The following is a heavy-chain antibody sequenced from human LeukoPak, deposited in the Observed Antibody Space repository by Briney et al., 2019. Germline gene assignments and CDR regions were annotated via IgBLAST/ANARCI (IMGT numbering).Heavy chain of an antibody. V-gene: IGHV4-4*07. CDR1: GGSINNFY. J-gene: IGHJ6*03. CDR3: ARGSNYYGSGSAYYYYMDV. D-gene: IGHD3-10*01. Sequence: SETLSLTCTFTGGSINNFYWSWIRQPAGKGLEWIGRIHASENTNYNPSLKSRVTMSVDTSKNQFSLKLSSVTAADTAVYYCARGSNYYGSGSAYYYYMDVWGKGTTVTVSS. CDR2: IHASENT.